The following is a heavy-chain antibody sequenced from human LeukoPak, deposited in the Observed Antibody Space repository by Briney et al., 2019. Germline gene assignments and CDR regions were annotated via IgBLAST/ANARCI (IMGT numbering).Heavy chain of an antibody. V-gene: IGHV3-30*02. CDR2: ERYDGSDK. Sequence: GGSLRLSCAASACTFSTYGMHWVGQAPGKGLEWVAFERYDGSDKYYADSVKGRFTISRDNSKNTLYLQMNSLRAEDTAVYYCATEALDFWGQGTLVTVSS. CDR3: ATEALDF. CDR1: ACTFSTYG. J-gene: IGHJ4*02.